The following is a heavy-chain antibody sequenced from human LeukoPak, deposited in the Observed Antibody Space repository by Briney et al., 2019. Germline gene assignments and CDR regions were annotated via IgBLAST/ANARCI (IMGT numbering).Heavy chain of an antibody. V-gene: IGHV3-43D*03. D-gene: IGHD1-26*01. CDR1: GFTFDDYA. J-gene: IGHJ6*03. Sequence: GSLRLSCAASGFTFDDYAMHWVRQAPGKGLEWVSLISWDGGSTYYADSVKGRFTISRDNSKNSLYLQMNRLRAEDTALYYCAKEPREDYSYYMDVWGKGTTVTVSS. CDR2: ISWDGGST. CDR3: AKEPREDYSYYMDV.